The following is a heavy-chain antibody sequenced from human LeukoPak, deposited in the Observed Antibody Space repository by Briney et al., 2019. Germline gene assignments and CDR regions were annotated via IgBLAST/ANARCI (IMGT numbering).Heavy chain of an antibody. Sequence: ASVKVSCKASGYTFTSYDINWVRQATGQGLEWMGWMNPNSGNTGYAQKFQGGVTMTRNTSISTAYMELSSLRSEDTAVYYCARVGWFGELSSRNYGMDVWGQGTTVTVSS. D-gene: IGHD3-10*01. CDR1: GYTFTSYD. J-gene: IGHJ6*02. CDR2: MNPNSGNT. V-gene: IGHV1-8*01. CDR3: ARVGWFGELSSRNYGMDV.